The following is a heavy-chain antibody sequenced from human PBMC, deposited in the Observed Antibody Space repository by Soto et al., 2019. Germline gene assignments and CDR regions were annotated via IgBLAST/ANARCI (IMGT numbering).Heavy chain of an antibody. CDR2: IYYSGST. V-gene: IGHV4-30-4*01. J-gene: IGHJ6*02. D-gene: IGHD1-7*01. Sequence: SETLSLTCTVSGGSISSGDYYWSWIRQPPGKGLEWIGYIYYSGSTYYNPSLKSRVTISVDTSKNQFSLKLSSVTAADTAVYYCAKITPNWNYPYYYYYGMDVWGQGTTVTVSS. CDR3: AKITPNWNYPYYYYYGMDV. CDR1: GGSISSGDYY.